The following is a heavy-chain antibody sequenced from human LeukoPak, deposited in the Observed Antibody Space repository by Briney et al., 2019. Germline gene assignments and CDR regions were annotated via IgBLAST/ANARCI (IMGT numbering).Heavy chain of an antibody. Sequence: GASVKVSCKASGYTFTSYAMHWVRQAPGQRLEWMGWMSPNSGNTGYAQKFQGRVTMTRDTSTGTAYLELSSLRSEDSAVYYCVRTPPNWGADFWGQGTLVTVSS. J-gene: IGHJ4*02. CDR1: GYTFTSYA. CDR2: MSPNSGNT. D-gene: IGHD7-27*01. V-gene: IGHV1-8*02. CDR3: VRTPPNWGADF.